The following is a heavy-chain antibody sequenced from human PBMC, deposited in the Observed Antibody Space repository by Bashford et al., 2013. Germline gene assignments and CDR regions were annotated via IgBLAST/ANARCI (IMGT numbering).Heavy chain of an antibody. CDR1: GGSFSGYY. Sequence: SETLSLTCAVYGGSFSGYYWSWIRQPPGKGLEWIGEINHSGSTNYNPSLKSRVTISVDTSKNQFSLKLSSVTAADTAVYYCARGLSMGAIDYWGQGTLVTVSS. V-gene: IGHV4-34*01. D-gene: IGHD4/OR15-4a*01. J-gene: IGHJ4*02. CDR2: INHSGST. CDR3: ARGLSMGAIDY.